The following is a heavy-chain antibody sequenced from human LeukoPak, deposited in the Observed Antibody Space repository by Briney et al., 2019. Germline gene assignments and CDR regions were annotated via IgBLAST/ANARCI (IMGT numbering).Heavy chain of an antibody. J-gene: IGHJ4*02. Sequence: GGSLRLSCAASGFTVSSNYMSWVRQAPGKGLEWVSVIYSGGSTYYADSVKGRFTISRDNSKNTLYLQMNSLRAEDTAVYYCARDYYDSSGYSKPSDYWGQGTLVTVSS. CDR3: ARDYYDSSGYSKPSDY. CDR2: IYSGGST. CDR1: GFTVSSNY. V-gene: IGHV3-66*01. D-gene: IGHD3-22*01.